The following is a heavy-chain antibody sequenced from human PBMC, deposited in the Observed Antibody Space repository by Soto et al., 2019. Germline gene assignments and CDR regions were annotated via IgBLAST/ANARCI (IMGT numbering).Heavy chain of an antibody. Sequence: QVQLVQSGAEVKKPGASVKVSCKASGYTFTSYGISWVRQAPGQGLEWMGWISAYNGNTNYAQKLQGRVTMTTDTSTSTAYMELRSLRSDDTAVYYCARGLTPSRVHGYRIVGAANYYGMDVWGQGTTVTVSS. D-gene: IGHD1-26*01. CDR3: ARGLTPSRVHGYRIVGAANYYGMDV. CDR1: GYTFTSYG. J-gene: IGHJ6*02. V-gene: IGHV1-18*01. CDR2: ISAYNGNT.